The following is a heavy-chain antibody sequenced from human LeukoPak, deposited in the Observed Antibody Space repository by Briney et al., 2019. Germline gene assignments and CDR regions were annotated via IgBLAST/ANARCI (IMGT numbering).Heavy chain of an antibody. Sequence: SETLSLTCAVYGGSFSGYYWSWIRQPPGKGLEWIGEINHSGSTNYNPSLKSRVTISVDTSKNQFSLKLSSVTAADTAVYYCARGDIPQYSSSWYRTYNWFDPWGQGTLVTVSS. CDR1: GGSFSGYY. V-gene: IGHV4-34*01. CDR2: INHSGST. J-gene: IGHJ5*02. CDR3: ARGDIPQYSSSWYRTYNWFDP. D-gene: IGHD6-13*01.